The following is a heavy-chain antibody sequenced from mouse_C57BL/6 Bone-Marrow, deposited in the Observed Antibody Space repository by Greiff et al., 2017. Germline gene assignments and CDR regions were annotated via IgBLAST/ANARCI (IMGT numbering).Heavy chain of an antibody. V-gene: IGHV1-5*01. D-gene: IGHD2-5*01. CDR2: IYPGNSDT. Sequence: EVQRVESGTVLARPGASVKMSCKTSGYTFTSYWMHWVKQRPGQGLEWIGAIYPGNSDTSYNQKFKGKAKLTAVTSASTAYMELSSLTNEDSAVYYCTRGNYSNSNWDGAWFAYWGQGTLVTVSA. CDR1: GYTFTSYW. J-gene: IGHJ3*01. CDR3: TRGNYSNSNWDGAWFAY.